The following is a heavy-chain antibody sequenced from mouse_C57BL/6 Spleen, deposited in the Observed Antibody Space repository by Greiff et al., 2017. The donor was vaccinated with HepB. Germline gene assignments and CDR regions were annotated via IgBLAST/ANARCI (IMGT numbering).Heavy chain of an antibody. CDR3: ARWEYYYGRAHIDY. J-gene: IGHJ2*01. V-gene: IGHV1-82*01. Sequence: QVQLQQSGPELVKPGASVKISCKASGYAFSSSWMNWVKQRPGKGLEWIGRIYPGDGDTNYNGKFKGKATLTADKSSSTAYMQLSSLTSEDSAVYFCARWEYYYGRAHIDYWGQGTTLTVSS. D-gene: IGHD1-1*01. CDR1: GYAFSSSW. CDR2: IYPGDGDT.